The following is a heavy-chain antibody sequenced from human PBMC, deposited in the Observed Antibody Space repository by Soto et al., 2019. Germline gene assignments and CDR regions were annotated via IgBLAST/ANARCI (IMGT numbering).Heavy chain of an antibody. CDR2: IYYSGST. CDR1: GGSISSYY. J-gene: IGHJ6*02. Sequence: QVQLQESGPGLVKPSETLSLTCTVSGGSISSYYWSWIRQPPGKGLEWIGYIYYSGSTNYNPSLESRVTISVDTSKNRCSLKLSSVTAADAAVYYCARGDPLLWFGEKVYYGMDVWGQGTTVTVSS. CDR3: ARGDPLLWFGEKVYYGMDV. D-gene: IGHD3-10*01. V-gene: IGHV4-59*01.